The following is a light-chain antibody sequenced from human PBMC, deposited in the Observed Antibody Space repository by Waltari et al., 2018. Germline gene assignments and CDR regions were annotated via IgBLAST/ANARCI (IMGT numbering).Light chain of an antibody. V-gene: IGKV1-39*01. Sequence: DIQLTQSPSSLAASVGARVTITCRASQIVSTYLAWYQQKAGMAPQLLIYGAYHLHSGFPSRFSGSGSGTDFTLTISSLQPEDFATYYCQQSFSSPYTVGQGTKLQIK. CDR2: GAY. CDR3: QQSFSSPYT. CDR1: QIVSTY. J-gene: IGKJ2*01.